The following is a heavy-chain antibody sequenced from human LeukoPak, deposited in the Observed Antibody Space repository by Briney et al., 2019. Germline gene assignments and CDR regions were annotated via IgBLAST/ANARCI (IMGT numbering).Heavy chain of an antibody. Sequence: PGGSLRLSCSASGFTFSIYAMHWVRQAPGKGLEYVSTISSNGGRTYYADSVKGRFTISRENPKNTLHLQMNSLRPDDTAVYYCAKAVVGGTVGDYWGQGTLVTVSS. V-gene: IGHV3-64*04. CDR3: AKAVVGGTVGDY. J-gene: IGHJ4*02. CDR2: ISSNGGRT. D-gene: IGHD2-15*01. CDR1: GFTFSIYA.